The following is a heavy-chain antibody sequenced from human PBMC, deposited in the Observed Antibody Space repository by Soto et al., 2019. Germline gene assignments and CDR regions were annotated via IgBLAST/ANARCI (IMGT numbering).Heavy chain of an antibody. CDR2: ISGSGGST. Sequence: EVQLLESGGGLVQPGGSLRLSCAASGFTFSSYAMSWVRQAPGKGLEWVSAISGSGGSTYYADSVKGRFTISRDKSKNTLYLQMNSLRAEDTAVYYCAKAGPSGNFPYYYYGMDVWGQGTTVTVSS. J-gene: IGHJ6*02. CDR3: AKAGPSGNFPYYYYGMDV. V-gene: IGHV3-23*01. CDR1: GFTFSSYA. D-gene: IGHD3-3*01.